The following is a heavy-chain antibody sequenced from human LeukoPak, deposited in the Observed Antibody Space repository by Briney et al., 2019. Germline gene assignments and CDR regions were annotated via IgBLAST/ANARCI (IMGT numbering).Heavy chain of an antibody. CDR1: GFTFSIHW. CDR3: ARGQPFGSH. Sequence: GGSLRLSCAASGFTFSIHWMNWVRQAPGKGLEWVATIKPDGNDKYYVDSVKGRFTISRDNAKNSVYLQMNSLRAEDTAVYYCARGQPFGSHWGQGTLVTVSS. V-gene: IGHV3-7*03. CDR2: IKPDGNDK. J-gene: IGHJ4*02. D-gene: IGHD3-10*01.